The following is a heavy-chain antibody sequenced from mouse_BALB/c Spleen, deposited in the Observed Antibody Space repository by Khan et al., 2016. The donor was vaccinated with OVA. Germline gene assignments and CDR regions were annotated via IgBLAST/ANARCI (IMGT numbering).Heavy chain of an antibody. CDR3: ARTARIKY. D-gene: IGHD1-2*01. CDR1: GYSITSGYG. Sequence: EVPLQESGPGLVKPSQSLSLTCTVTGYSITSGYGWNWIRQFPGNKLEWMGYISYSGSPNYNPSLKSRISITRDPSKNQFFLQLNSVTTEDTATYYCARTARIKYWGQGTTLTVSS. J-gene: IGHJ2*01. V-gene: IGHV3-2*02. CDR2: ISYSGSP.